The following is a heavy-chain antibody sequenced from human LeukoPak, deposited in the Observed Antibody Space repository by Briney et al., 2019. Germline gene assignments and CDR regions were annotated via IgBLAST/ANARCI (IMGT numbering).Heavy chain of an antibody. J-gene: IGHJ4*02. CDR2: IRPDSGAT. CDR1: GYTLSTYY. Sequence: GASVKVSCKASGYTLSTYYMHWVRQAPGQGLECLGIIRPDSGATMYARKFEGRVTMTRDVSTGTVYMELNSLGSEDTAVYYCARARYGGDQIDYWGQGTLLVVSS. V-gene: IGHV1-46*01. CDR3: ARARYGGDQIDY. D-gene: IGHD2-21*02.